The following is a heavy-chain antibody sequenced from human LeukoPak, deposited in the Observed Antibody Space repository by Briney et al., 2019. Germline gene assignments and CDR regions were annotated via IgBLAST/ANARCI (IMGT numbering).Heavy chain of an antibody. CDR2: IYSDSST. J-gene: IGHJ4*02. Sequence: GGSLRLSCAASGFTVSNNYMNWVRQAPGKGLEWVSLIYSDSSTNYADSVKGRFTISRDTSKNTLYLQMNSLRVEDTAAYYCAKGPRPGSSGYPNLDHWGQGTLVTVSS. V-gene: IGHV3-53*01. CDR1: GFTVSNNY. D-gene: IGHD3-22*01. CDR3: AKGPRPGSSGYPNLDH.